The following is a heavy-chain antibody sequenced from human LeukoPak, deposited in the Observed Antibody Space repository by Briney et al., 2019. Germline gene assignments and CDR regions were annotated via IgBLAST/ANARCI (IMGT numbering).Heavy chain of an antibody. V-gene: IGHV3-74*01. J-gene: IGHJ4*02. CDR1: GFSFSSYW. CDR2: IRTDGGTK. Sequence: GGPLRLSREGSGFSFSSYWMHWVRQAPGKGLAWVSRIRTDGGTKYYADSVKGRFTVSRDNARNTLYLQMDSLRVDDTAVYYCARDWAWGGFDHWGQGTLVTVSS. CDR3: ARDWAWGGFDH. D-gene: IGHD3-16*01.